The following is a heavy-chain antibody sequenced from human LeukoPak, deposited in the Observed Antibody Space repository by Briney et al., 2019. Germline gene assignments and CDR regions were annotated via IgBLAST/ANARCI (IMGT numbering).Heavy chain of an antibody. J-gene: IGHJ5*02. D-gene: IGHD2-15*01. Sequence: PGGSLRLSCAASGFTFSSYGMHWVRQAPGKGLEWVAFIRYDGSNKYYADSVKGRFTIYRDNSKNTLYLQMNSLRAEDTAVYYCAKQGGGNNWFDPWGQGTLVTVSS. CDR2: IRYDGSNK. CDR3: AKQGGGNNWFDP. CDR1: GFTFSSYG. V-gene: IGHV3-30*02.